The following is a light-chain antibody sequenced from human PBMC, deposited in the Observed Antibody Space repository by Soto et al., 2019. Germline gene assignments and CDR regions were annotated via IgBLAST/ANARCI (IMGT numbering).Light chain of an antibody. Sequence: EIVVTQSPSTLSLSPLEGFTLSCRASQSVSSYLAWYQQKPGQAPRLLIYDAFNRATGIPDRFSGSGSGTDFTLSISSVEPEDFAVYYCQQRSNWPPEFTFGQGTRLEIK. V-gene: IGKV3-11*01. CDR1: QSVSSY. CDR2: DAF. CDR3: QQRSNWPPEFT. J-gene: IGKJ5*01.